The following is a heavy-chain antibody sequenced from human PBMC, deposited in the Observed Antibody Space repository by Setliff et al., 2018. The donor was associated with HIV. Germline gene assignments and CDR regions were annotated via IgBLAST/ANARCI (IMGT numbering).Heavy chain of an antibody. J-gene: IGHJ3*02. D-gene: IGHD3-9*01. Sequence: WASVKVSCKASGYTFTGYFIHWVRQAPGQGLEWMGRINPNTGDTNYAQKFQDRVTMTRDTSINTAYMELSRLRSDDTAVYYCAREYDVLTGYYLSAFDIWGQGTMVTVSS. CDR1: GYTFTGYF. V-gene: IGHV1-2*06. CDR2: INPNTGDT. CDR3: AREYDVLTGYYLSAFDI.